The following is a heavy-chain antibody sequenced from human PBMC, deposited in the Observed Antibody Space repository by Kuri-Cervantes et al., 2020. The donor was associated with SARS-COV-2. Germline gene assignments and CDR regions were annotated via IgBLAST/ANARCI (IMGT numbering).Heavy chain of an antibody. CDR2: INPNSGGT. J-gene: IGHJ6*02. D-gene: IGHD6-13*01. Sequence: ASVKVSCKASGYTFTGYYMHWVRQAPGQGLEWMGWINPNSGGTNYAQKFQGWVTMTRDTSISTAYMELSRLRSDDTAVYYCARGGPGYSSSWYLYYYYGMDVWGQGTTVTVS. CDR1: GYTFTGYY. V-gene: IGHV1-2*04. CDR3: ARGGPGYSSSWYLYYYYGMDV.